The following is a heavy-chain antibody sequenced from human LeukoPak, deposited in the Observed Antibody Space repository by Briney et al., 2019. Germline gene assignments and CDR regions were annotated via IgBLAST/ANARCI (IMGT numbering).Heavy chain of an antibody. Sequence: SQTLSLTCTVSGGSISSGGYYWSWIRQPPGKGLEWIGYIYHSGSTYYNPSLKSRVTISVDRSKNQFSLKLSSVAAADTAVYYCARDRINTSIAARGRYFDYWGQGTLVTVSS. J-gene: IGHJ4*02. CDR1: GGSISSGGYY. V-gene: IGHV4-30-2*01. CDR2: IYHSGST. D-gene: IGHD6-6*01. CDR3: ARDRINTSIAARGRYFDY.